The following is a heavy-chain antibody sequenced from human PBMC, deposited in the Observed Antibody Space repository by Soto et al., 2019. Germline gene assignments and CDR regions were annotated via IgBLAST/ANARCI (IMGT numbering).Heavy chain of an antibody. V-gene: IGHV1-46*01. CDR3: VYSSSWYPPFDY. CDR1: GYTFTSYY. D-gene: IGHD6-13*01. Sequence: GSSVKVSCKASGYTFTSYYMHWVRQAPGQGLEWMGIINPSGGSTSYAQKFQGRVTMTRDTSTSTVYMELSSLRSEDTAVYYCVYSSSWYPPFDYWGQGTLGTVSA. J-gene: IGHJ4*02. CDR2: INPSGGST.